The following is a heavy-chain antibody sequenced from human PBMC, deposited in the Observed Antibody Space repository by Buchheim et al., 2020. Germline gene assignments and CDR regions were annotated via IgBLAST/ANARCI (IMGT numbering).Heavy chain of an antibody. V-gene: IGHV4-31*03. Sequence: QVQLQESGPGLVKPSQTLSLTCTVSGGSISSGGYYWSWIRQHPGKGLEWIGYIYYSGSTYYNPSLKNRVTISVDTSKNQFSLKLSSVTAADTAVYYCARGSPPEYDFWSGYYRNYYYYGMDVWGQGTT. CDR1: GGSISSGGYY. D-gene: IGHD3-3*01. CDR2: IYYSGST. CDR3: ARGSPPEYDFWSGYYRNYYYYGMDV. J-gene: IGHJ6*02.